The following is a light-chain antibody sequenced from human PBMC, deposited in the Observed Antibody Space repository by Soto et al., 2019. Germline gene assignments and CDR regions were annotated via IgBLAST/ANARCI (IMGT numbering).Light chain of an antibody. CDR2: DAS. Sequence: QMTPSPSTLSASVGDRVTISCRASQSSSSLLAWYRQKPGKTPELLIYDASSLEVGVPSMFRGSGSGTEFTLTISILEPEVFALYYYQHYSSSCTFGQGTKVDIK. V-gene: IGKV1-5*01. CDR1: QSSSSL. CDR3: QHYSSSCT. J-gene: IGKJ1*01.